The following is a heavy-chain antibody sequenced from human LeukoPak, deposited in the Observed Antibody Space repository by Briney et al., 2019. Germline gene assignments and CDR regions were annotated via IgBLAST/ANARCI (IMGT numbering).Heavy chain of an antibody. D-gene: IGHD5-24*01. CDR2: ISPDGSTT. CDR1: GFPLSSYW. CDR3: GTIPRDSTPPDY. J-gene: IGHJ4*02. Sequence: GGSLRLSCTASGFPLSSYWLQWVRQIPGKGLEWISVISPDGSTTNYADPVKGRFTISRDNAKNTVYLQVNSLTTEDTAVYFCGTIPRDSTPPDYRGRGTLVTVSS. V-gene: IGHV3-74*01.